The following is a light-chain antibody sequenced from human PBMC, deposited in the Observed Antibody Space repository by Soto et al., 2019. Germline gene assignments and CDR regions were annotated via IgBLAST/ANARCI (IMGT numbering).Light chain of an antibody. Sequence: QSALSQPPSASGSPGQSVTISCTGTSSDVGGYNYVSWYQQHPGKAPKLMIYEVSKRPSGVPDRFSGSKSGNTASLTVSGLQAEDEADYFFSSNAGSNNFYVFGSGTKVTVL. CDR2: EVS. CDR1: SSDVGGYNY. CDR3: SSNAGSNNFYV. V-gene: IGLV2-8*01. J-gene: IGLJ1*01.